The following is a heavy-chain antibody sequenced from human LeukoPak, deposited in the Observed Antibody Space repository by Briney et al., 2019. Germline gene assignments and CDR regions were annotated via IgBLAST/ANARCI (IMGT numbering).Heavy chain of an antibody. V-gene: IGHV4-30-4*08. CDR2: IYYSGST. CDR1: GGSFSGYY. CDR3: ARVYPLNWLDP. J-gene: IGHJ5*02. Sequence: SETLSLTCAVYGGSFSGYYWSWIRQPPGKGLEWIGYIYYSGSTYYNPSLKSRVTISVDTSKNQFSLKLSSVTAADTAVYYCARVYPLNWLDPWGQGTLVIVSS.